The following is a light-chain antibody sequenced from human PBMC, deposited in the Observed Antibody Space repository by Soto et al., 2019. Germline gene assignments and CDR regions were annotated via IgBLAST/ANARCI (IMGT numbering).Light chain of an antibody. CDR3: QQYGSSPWT. CDR2: GAS. V-gene: IGKV3-20*01. CDR1: QSVSSSY. Sequence: EIVLTQSPGTLSLSPGERATLSCRASQSVSSSYLAWYKQKPGQAPRLLIYGASSRATGIPDRFSGSGSAKDFTLTISRLEPEDFAVYYCQQYGSSPWTFGQGTKVEIK. J-gene: IGKJ1*01.